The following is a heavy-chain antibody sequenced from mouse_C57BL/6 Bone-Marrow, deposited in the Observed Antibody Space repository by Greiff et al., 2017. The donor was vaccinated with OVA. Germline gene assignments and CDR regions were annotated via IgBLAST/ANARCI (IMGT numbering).Heavy chain of an antibody. D-gene: IGHD1-1*02. V-gene: IGHV5-6*01. CDR3: ARNRGYGGSYAMDY. Sequence: EVHLVESGGDLVKPGGSLKLSCAASGFTFSSYGMSWVRQTPDKRLEWVATISSGGSYTYYPDSVKGRFTISRDNAKNTLYMQMSSLKSEDTAMYYWARNRGYGGSYAMDYWGQGASVTVSS. CDR1: GFTFSSYG. J-gene: IGHJ4*01. CDR2: ISSGGSYT.